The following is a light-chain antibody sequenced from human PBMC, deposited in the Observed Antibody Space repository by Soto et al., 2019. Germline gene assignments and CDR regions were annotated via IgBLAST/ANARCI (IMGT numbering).Light chain of an antibody. J-gene: IGKJ2*01. CDR2: GAS. V-gene: IGKV3-15*01. CDR3: QQYNTCPPYT. CDR1: QTVSSN. Sequence: EIVMTQSPATLSVSPGEWATLSCRASQTVSSNLAWYQLKPGQAPRLLIYGASTRATGVPARFIGSGSGTEFTLTISRLQSEDFAVYYCQQYNTCPPYTFGQGTKLESK.